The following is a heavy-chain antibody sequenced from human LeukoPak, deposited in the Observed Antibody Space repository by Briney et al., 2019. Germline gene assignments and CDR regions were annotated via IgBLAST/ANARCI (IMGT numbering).Heavy chain of an antibody. CDR1: GYTFTSYY. D-gene: IGHD2-15*01. J-gene: IGHJ4*02. CDR2: INPSGGST. CDR3: ARDSAGYCSGGSCLTMYYFDY. Sequence: ASVKVSCKASGYTFTSYYMHWVRQAPGQGLEWMGIINPSGGSTSYAQKFQGRVTTTRDTSTSTVYMELSSLRSEDTAVYYCARDSAGYCSGGSCLTMYYFDYWGQGTLVTVSS. V-gene: IGHV1-46*01.